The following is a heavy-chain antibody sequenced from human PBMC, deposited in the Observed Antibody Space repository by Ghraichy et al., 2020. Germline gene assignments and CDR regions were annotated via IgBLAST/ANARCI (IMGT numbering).Heavy chain of an antibody. D-gene: IGHD6-19*01. CDR3: AKEPVAGPYFDY. V-gene: IGHV3-23*01. J-gene: IGHJ4*02. CDR1: GFTFSSYA. Sequence: GESLNISCAASGFTFSSYAMSWVRQAPGKGLEWVSAISGSGGSTYYADSVKGRFTISRDNSKNTLYLQMNSLRAEDTAVYYCAKEPVAGPYFDYWGQGTLVTVSS. CDR2: ISGSGGST.